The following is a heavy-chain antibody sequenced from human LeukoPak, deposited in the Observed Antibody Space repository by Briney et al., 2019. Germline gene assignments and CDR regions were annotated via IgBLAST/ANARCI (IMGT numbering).Heavy chain of an antibody. CDR2: INPNSGGT. CDR1: GYTFTGYY. V-gene: IGHV1-2*02. Sequence: ASVKVSCKASGYTFTGYYMHWVRQAPGQGLEWMGWINPNSGGTNYAQKFQGRVTMTRDTSISTAYMELSRLRSDDTAVYYCARDSYSAQGAFDIWGQGTMVTVSS. CDR3: ARDSYSAQGAFDI. D-gene: IGHD6-6*01. J-gene: IGHJ3*02.